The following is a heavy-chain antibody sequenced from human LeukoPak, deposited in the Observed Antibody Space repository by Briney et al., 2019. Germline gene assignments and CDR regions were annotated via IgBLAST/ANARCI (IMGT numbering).Heavy chain of an antibody. V-gene: IGHV3-64*01. D-gene: IGHD4-23*01. CDR1: GFTFSSYA. CDR2: ISSNGGST. CDR3: ARERFDDYGGKGRFDY. Sequence: GGSLRLSCAASGFTFSSYAMHWVRQAPGKGLEYVSAISSNGGSTYYANSVKGRFTISRDNSKNTLYLQMGSLRAEDMAVYYCARERFDDYGGKGRFDYLGQGTLVTVSS. J-gene: IGHJ4*02.